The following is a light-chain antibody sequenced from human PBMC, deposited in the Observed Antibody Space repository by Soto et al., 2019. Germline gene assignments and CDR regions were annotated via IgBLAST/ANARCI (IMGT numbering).Light chain of an antibody. CDR1: QSISNF. Sequence: IQLTQSPSSLSTSVGDRVTITCRASQSISNFLNWYQHKPGKAPNLVIYAASTLFSGVPSRFSGSGSETDFTLTITSLQPEDFATYYCQQSYRTPYTFGQGTKLEIK. J-gene: IGKJ2*01. CDR2: AAS. V-gene: IGKV1-39*01. CDR3: QQSYRTPYT.